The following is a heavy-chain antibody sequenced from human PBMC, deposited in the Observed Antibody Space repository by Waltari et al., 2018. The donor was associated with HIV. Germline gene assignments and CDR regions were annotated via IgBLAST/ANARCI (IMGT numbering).Heavy chain of an antibody. J-gene: IGHJ6*02. D-gene: IGHD3-10*01. Sequence: QVQLQESGPGLVKPSGTLSLTCAVSGGSISSSNWWSWVRQPPGKGLGGIGEIHHSGSTNYNPSLKSRVTISVDKSKNQFSLKLSSVTAADTAVYYCARGFPVYYYGSGSYYDYYYYGMDVWGQGTTVTVSS. CDR3: ARGFPVYYYGSGSYYDYYYYGMDV. CDR2: IHHSGST. CDR1: GGSISSSNW. V-gene: IGHV4-4*02.